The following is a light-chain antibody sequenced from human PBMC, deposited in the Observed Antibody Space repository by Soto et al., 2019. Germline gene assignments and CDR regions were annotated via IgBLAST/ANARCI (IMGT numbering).Light chain of an antibody. Sequence: QSALTQPASVSGSPGQSITISCTGTSGDVGAYNSVSWYQQHPGKAPRLMIYEVNNRPSGVSSRFSGSTSGNTASLTIPGLQAEDEAEYYCSSYTSSTTPNWVFGGGTQLTVL. CDR1: SGDVGAYNS. CDR2: EVN. J-gene: IGLJ3*02. CDR3: SSYTSSTTPNWV. V-gene: IGLV2-14*01.